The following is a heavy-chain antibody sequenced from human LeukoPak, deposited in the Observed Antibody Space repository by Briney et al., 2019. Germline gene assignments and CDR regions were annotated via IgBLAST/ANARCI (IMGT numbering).Heavy chain of an antibody. CDR2: ISYGGSKK. D-gene: IGHD4-11*01. CDR3: ARDFGLAKPYSNYPLYYMDV. J-gene: IGHJ6*03. V-gene: IGHV3-30*01. CDR1: GLTLSSYA. Sequence: PGGSLRLSCAASGLTLSSYAMRWVRQAPGEGLEGVADISYGGSKKYYADSVKGRFTISRDNSNNTLYLQMNSLRPDDTAVYYCARDFGLAKPYSNYPLYYMDVWGKGTPVTVSS.